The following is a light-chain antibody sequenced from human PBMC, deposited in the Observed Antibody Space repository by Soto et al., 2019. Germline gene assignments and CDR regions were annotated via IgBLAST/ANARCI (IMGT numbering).Light chain of an antibody. J-gene: IGKJ1*01. CDR1: QMIYTW. V-gene: IGKV1-5*03. Sequence: DIQMTQSPSTLSASVGDRVTITCRASQMIYTWLAWYQQKPGKAPKLLIYEASSLDVGVPSRFRGSGSGTEFTLTISSLQLEDFATYYCQQYSTFWTFGQGTKVDIX. CDR2: EAS. CDR3: QQYSTFWT.